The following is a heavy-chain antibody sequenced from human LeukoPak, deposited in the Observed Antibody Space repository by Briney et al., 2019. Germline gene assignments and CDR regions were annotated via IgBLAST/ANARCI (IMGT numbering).Heavy chain of an antibody. Sequence: GGSLRLSCAASGFTFSSYSMSWVRQAPGKGLEWVSSITGYSSSIYYADSVRGRFTISRDNAKRSLYLQMNSLTVEDTAIYYCARWNQLQAGDAFDIWGQGTLLTVSS. D-gene: IGHD4-23*01. CDR3: ARWNQLQAGDAFDI. CDR1: GFTFSSYS. J-gene: IGHJ3*02. V-gene: IGHV3-21*01. CDR2: ITGYSSSI.